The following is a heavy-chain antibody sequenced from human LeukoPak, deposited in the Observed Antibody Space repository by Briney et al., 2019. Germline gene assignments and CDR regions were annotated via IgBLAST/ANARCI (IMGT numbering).Heavy chain of an antibody. Sequence: SETLSLTCTVSGYSISSGYYWGWIRQPPGKGLEWIGSIYHSGSTYYNPSLKSRVTISVDTSKNQLSLKLSSVTAADTAVYYCARVWYYDILTGLRVGWFDPWGQGTLVTVSS. CDR2: IYHSGST. CDR3: ARVWYYDILTGLRVGWFDP. J-gene: IGHJ5*02. CDR1: GYSISSGYY. D-gene: IGHD3-9*01. V-gene: IGHV4-38-2*02.